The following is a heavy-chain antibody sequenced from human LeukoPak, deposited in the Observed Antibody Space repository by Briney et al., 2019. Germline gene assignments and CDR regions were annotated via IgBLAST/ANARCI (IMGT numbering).Heavy chain of an antibody. V-gene: IGHV3-72*01. D-gene: IGHD6-19*01. J-gene: IGHJ4*02. CDR1: GFSFSDHY. Sequence: GGSLRLSCEASGFSFSDHYMDWVRQAPWKGLHWVGRIRNKDHSYSTEYAASVKGRFSISRDDSKNSVYLQMNSLKTDDTAVYYCIRVSSSGWLEYWGQGTLVTVSS. CDR3: IRVSSSGWLEY. CDR2: IRNKDHSYST.